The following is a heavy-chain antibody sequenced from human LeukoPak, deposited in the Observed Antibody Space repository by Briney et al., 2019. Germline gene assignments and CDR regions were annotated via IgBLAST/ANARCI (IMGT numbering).Heavy chain of an antibody. J-gene: IGHJ5*02. V-gene: IGHV4-30-4*07. Sequence: PSETLSLTCAVSGGSISSGGYSWSWIRQPPGKGLEWIGYIYYSGSTYYNPSFKSRVTISVDTSKNQFSLKLSSVTAADTAVYYCARDQGYCSGGSCYWFDPWGQGTLVTVSS. CDR3: ARDQGYCSGGSCYWFDP. CDR1: GGSISSGGYS. CDR2: IYYSGST. D-gene: IGHD2-15*01.